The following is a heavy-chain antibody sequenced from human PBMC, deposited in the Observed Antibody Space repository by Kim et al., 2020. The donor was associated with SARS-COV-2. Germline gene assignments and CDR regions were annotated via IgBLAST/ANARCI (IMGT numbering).Heavy chain of an antibody. V-gene: IGHV1-46*01. J-gene: IGHJ4*02. CDR2: INPSGGST. CDR3: ARNVLLWFGELTYYFDY. Sequence: ASVKVSCKASGYTFTSYYMHWVRQAPGQGLEWMGIINPSGGSTSYAQKFQGRVTMTRDTSTSTVYMELSSLRSEDTAVYYCARNVLLWFGELTYYFDYWGQGTLVTVSS. CDR1: GYTFTSYY. D-gene: IGHD3-10*01.